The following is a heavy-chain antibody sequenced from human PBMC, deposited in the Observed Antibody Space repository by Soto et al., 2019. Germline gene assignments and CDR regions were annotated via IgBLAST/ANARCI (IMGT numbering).Heavy chain of an antibody. CDR3: ARDESYGDYMLNY. CDR2: IIPILGIA. D-gene: IGHD4-17*01. Sequence: SVKVSCKASGGTFSSYTISWVRQAPGQGLEWMGRIIPILGIANYAQKFQGRVTITADKSTSTAYMELSSLRSEDTAVYYCARDESYGDYMLNYWGQGTLVTVSS. J-gene: IGHJ4*02. CDR1: GGTFSSYT. V-gene: IGHV1-69*04.